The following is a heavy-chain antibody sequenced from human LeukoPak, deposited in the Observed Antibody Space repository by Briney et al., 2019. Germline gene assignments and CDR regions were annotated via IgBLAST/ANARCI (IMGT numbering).Heavy chain of an antibody. V-gene: IGHV3-7*01. D-gene: IGHD3-3*01. CDR3: ARKKGYYDFWSPPSA. CDR2: IKQDGSEK. J-gene: IGHJ6*04. Sequence: GGSLRLSCAASGFTFSSYWMKWVRQAPGKGLEWVANIKQDGSEKYYVDSVKGRFTISRDNAKNSLYLQMYSLRAEDTAVYYCARKKGYYDFWSPPSAWGKGTTVTVSS. CDR1: GFTFSSYW.